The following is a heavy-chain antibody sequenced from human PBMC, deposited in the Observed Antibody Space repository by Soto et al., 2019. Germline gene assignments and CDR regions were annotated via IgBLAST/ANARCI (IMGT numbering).Heavy chain of an antibody. CDR3: AKDGWQAYYFDY. D-gene: IGHD2-15*01. CDR1: GFTFSSYG. V-gene: IGHV3-30*18. J-gene: IGHJ4*02. CDR2: ISYDGSNK. Sequence: QVQLVESGGGVVQPGRSLRLSCAASGFTFSSYGMHWVRQAPGKGLEWVAFISYDGSNKYYADSVKGRFTISRDNSKNTLYLQMNSLRAEDTAVYYCAKDGWQAYYFDYWGQGTLVTVSS.